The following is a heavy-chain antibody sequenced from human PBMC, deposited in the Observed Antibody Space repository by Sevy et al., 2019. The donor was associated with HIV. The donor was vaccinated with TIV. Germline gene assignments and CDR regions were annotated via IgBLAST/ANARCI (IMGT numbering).Heavy chain of an antibody. D-gene: IGHD6-13*01. CDR2: INPSGGST. J-gene: IGHJ6*02. Sequence: ASVKVSCKASGYTFTSYYMHWVRQAPGQGLEWMGIINPSGGSTSYAQKFQGRVTMTRDTSTSTVYMELSSLRSEDTAVYDCARTNIAAAGTAYYYGMDVWGQGTTVTVSS. CDR1: GYTFTSYY. CDR3: ARTNIAAAGTAYYYGMDV. V-gene: IGHV1-46*01.